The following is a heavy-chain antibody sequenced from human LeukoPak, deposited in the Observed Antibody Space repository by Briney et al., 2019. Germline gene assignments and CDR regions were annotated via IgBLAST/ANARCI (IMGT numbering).Heavy chain of an antibody. Sequence: RASVKVSCKASGYTFTGYYMHWVRQATGQGLEWMGWMNPNSGNTGYAQKFQGRVTITRNTSISTAYMELSSLRSEDTAVYYCARGIRGAFDIWGQGTMVTVSS. J-gene: IGHJ3*02. CDR3: ARGIRGAFDI. CDR1: GYTFTGYY. D-gene: IGHD3-10*01. CDR2: MNPNSGNT. V-gene: IGHV1-8*03.